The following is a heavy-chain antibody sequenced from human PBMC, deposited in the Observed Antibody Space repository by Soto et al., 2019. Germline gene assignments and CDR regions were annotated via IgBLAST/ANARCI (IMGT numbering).Heavy chain of an antibody. Sequence: QLQLQESGPGLVKPSETLSLTCTVSGGSISSSSYYWGWIRQPPGKGLEWIGSIYYSGSTYYNPSLKSRVTISVDTSKNQFSLKLSSVTAADTAVYYCARPRTTVTSGFDYWGQGTLVTVSS. CDR3: ARPRTTVTSGFDY. V-gene: IGHV4-39*01. J-gene: IGHJ4*02. CDR2: IYYSGST. CDR1: GGSISSSSYY. D-gene: IGHD4-4*01.